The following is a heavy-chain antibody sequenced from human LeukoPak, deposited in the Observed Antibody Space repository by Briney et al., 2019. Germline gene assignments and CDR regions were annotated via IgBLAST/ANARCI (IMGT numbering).Heavy chain of an antibody. D-gene: IGHD4/OR15-4a*01. CDR2: IKQDGSEK. V-gene: IGHV3-7*01. Sequence: GGSLRLSCAASGFTFSSYWMSWVRQAPGKGLEWVANIKQDGSEKYYVDSVKGRFTISRDNAKNSLYLQMNSLRAEDTAVYYCARDRGTTMVRSFDIWGQGTMVTVSS. CDR3: ARDRGTTMVRSFDI. CDR1: GFTFSSYW. J-gene: IGHJ3*02.